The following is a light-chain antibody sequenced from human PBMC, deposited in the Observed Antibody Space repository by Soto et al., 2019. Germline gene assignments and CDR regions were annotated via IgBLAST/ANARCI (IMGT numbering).Light chain of an antibody. V-gene: IGLV2-14*01. CDR3: SSYTSSSTLYV. CDR2: DVS. Sequence: QSALTQPASVSGSPGQSITISCTGTSSDVGGYNYVSWYQQHPGKAPKLMIYDVSNRPSGVSNRFSGSTSGNTASLTISGLQAEDEAEYYCSSYTSSSTLYVFGTGTKVTVL. J-gene: IGLJ1*01. CDR1: SSDVGGYNY.